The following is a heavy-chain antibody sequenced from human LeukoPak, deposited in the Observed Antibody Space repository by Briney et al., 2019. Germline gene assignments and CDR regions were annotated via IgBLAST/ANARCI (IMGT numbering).Heavy chain of an antibody. D-gene: IGHD4-17*01. CDR2: VSHSGNT. CDR3: VRAFTVTTGVYYFDY. J-gene: IGHJ4*02. V-gene: IGHV4-59*11. CDR1: GSSISSHS. Sequence: SETLSLTCTVSGSSISSHSWNWIRQPPGKGLEWIGYVSHSGNTSYSPSLKDRVTISLDTSKNQFSLKPTSVTAADTAVFYCVRAFTVTTGVYYFDYWGQGTLVTVSS.